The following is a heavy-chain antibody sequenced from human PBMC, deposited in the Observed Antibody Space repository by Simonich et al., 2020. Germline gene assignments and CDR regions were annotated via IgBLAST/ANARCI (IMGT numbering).Heavy chain of an antibody. Sequence: QVQLVQSGAEVKKPGASVKVSCKASGYTFTGYYMHWVRQAPGQGLEGMGWINPTSGGTNYAQKFHGRVTMTRDTSISTAYMELSRLRSDDTAVYYCARNGLVGILKAFDIWGQGTMVTVSS. CDR1: GYTFTGYY. D-gene: IGHD2-21*01. CDR2: INPTSGGT. J-gene: IGHJ3*02. V-gene: IGHV1-2*02. CDR3: ARNGLVGILKAFDI.